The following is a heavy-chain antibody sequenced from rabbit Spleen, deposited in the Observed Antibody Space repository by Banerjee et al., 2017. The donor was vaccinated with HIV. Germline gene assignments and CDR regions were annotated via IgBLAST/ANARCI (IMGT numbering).Heavy chain of an antibody. J-gene: IGHJ4*01. CDR2: ISTFGIA. D-gene: IGHD8-1*01. Sequence: QQQLQETGGGLVQPGGSLTLSCKASGFSLSSHELNWVRQAPGKGLEYIGWISTFGIAYYANWVNGRFTISSDNAQNTVGLQLNSLTAADTATYFCARTGSSWSLNLWGPGTLVTVS. V-gene: IGHV1S29*01. CDR3: ARTGSSWSLNL. CDR1: GFSLSSHE.